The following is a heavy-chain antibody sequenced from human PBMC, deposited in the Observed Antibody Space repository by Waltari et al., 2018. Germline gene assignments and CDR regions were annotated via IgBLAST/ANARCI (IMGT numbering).Heavy chain of an antibody. CDR3: ATAFKSSSDYYYYYMDV. CDR2: VDPEDGET. Sequence: EVQLVQSGAEVKKPGATVKISCKASGYTFTDYYMHWVPQAPGKGLEWMGRVDPEDGETIYAEKCQGRVTRTADTSTDTAYMEVSSLRSEDTAVYYGATAFKSSSDYYYYYMDVWGKGTTVTVSS. J-gene: IGHJ6*03. CDR1: GYTFTDYY. V-gene: IGHV1-69-2*01. D-gene: IGHD6-6*01.